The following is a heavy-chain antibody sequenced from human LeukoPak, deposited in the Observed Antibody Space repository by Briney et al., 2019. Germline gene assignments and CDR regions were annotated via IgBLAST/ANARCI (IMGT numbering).Heavy chain of an antibody. CDR3: ARSAEYYYDTSGYYMPYYFDY. CDR1: GYTFTSYG. Sequence: ASVKVSCKASGYTFTSYGISWVRQAPGQRLEWMGWISAYNGNTNYAQKLQGRVTMTTDTSTSTAYMELRSLRSDDTAVYYCARSAEYYYDTSGYYMPYYFDYWGQGTLVTVSS. J-gene: IGHJ4*02. D-gene: IGHD3-22*01. CDR2: ISAYNGNT. V-gene: IGHV1-18*01.